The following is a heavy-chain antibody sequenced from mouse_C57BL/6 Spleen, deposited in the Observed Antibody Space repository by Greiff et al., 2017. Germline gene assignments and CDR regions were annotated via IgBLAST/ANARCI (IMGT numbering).Heavy chain of an antibody. Sequence: EVKLVESGGGLVLPGGSLSLSCAASGFTFTDYYMSWVRQPPGKALEWLGFIRNKANGYTTEYSASVKGRFTISRDNSQSILYLQMNALRAEDSATYYCATWSYGYFDDWGTGTTVTVSS. J-gene: IGHJ1*03. CDR1: GFTFTDYY. CDR2: IRNKANGYTT. CDR3: ATWSYGYFDD. V-gene: IGHV7-3*01.